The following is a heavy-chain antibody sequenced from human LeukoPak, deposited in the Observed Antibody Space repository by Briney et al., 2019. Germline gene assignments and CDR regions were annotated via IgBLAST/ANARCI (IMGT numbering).Heavy chain of an antibody. CDR1: GFTFSSYA. CDR3: AKYRGYGDMYYFDY. Sequence: PGGSLRLSCAASGFTFSSYAMSWVRQAPGKGLEWVSAISGSGGSAYYADSVKGRFTISRDNSKNTLYLQMNSLRAEDTAVYYCAKYRGYGDMYYFDYWGQGTLVTVSS. CDR2: ISGSGGSA. V-gene: IGHV3-23*01. J-gene: IGHJ4*02. D-gene: IGHD4-17*01.